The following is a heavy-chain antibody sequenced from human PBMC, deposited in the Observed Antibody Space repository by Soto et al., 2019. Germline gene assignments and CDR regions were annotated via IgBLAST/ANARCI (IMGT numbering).Heavy chain of an antibody. D-gene: IGHD5-12*01. CDR1: VFTFSSYA. CDR3: ARDLKERGYSGYDVYYYYGMDV. J-gene: IGHJ6*02. V-gene: IGHV3-30-3*01. Sequence: WWSLRLSCSASVFTFSSYAMHWVRQAPGKGLEWVAVISYDGSNKYYADSVKGRFTISRDNSKNTLYLQMNSLRAEDTAVYYCARDLKERGYSGYDVYYYYGMDVWGQGTTVTVSS. CDR2: ISYDGSNK.